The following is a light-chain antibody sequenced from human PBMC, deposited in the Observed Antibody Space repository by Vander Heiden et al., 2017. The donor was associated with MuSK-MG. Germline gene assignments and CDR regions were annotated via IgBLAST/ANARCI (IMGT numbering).Light chain of an antibody. J-gene: IGKJ3*01. Sequence: EIVLTQSPGTLSLSPGERATLSCRASQSVSSSYLAWYQQKPGQAPRLLIYGASTRANGIPDRFSGSGSGTDFTLTISRLEPEDFAVYYWQHDGSSYTFGHGTKVDIK. CDR3: QHDGSSYT. CDR1: QSVSSSY. V-gene: IGKV3-20*01. CDR2: GAS.